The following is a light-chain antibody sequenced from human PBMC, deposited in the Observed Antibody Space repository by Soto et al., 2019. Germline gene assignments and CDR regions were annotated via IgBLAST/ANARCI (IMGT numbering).Light chain of an antibody. CDR2: GAS. Sequence: IVLTQSPGTLSLSPGERVTLSCRASPSVSSTYFAWFQQKPGQAPRLLLYGASSRATGIPDRFSGSGYGSDFTLTISSLEPEDSAVYYCQQFATSPFTFGPGTKVEIK. V-gene: IGKV3-20*01. CDR1: PSVSSTY. J-gene: IGKJ3*01. CDR3: QQFATSPFT.